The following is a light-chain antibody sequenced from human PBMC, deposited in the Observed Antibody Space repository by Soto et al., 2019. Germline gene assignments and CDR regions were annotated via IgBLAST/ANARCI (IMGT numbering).Light chain of an antibody. Sequence: EIVMTQSPATLSVSPGERVTLSCRASQSISSHLAWYQQKPGQAPRLLMYGASTRATGIPARFGGSGSGTDFTLTISSLQSEDFAVYFCQQYHNWPPWTFGQGTKVEIK. CDR2: GAS. CDR3: QQYHNWPPWT. CDR1: QSISSH. V-gene: IGKV3-15*01. J-gene: IGKJ1*01.